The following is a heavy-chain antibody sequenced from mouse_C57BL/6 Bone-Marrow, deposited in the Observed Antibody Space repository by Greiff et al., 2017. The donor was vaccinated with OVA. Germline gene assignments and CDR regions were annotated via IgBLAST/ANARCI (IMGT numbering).Heavy chain of an antibody. V-gene: IGHV5-15*04. CDR3: ARHDYGSSYGAMDY. D-gene: IGHD1-1*01. CDR1: GFTFSDYG. CDR2: ISNLAYSI. J-gene: IGHJ4*01. Sequence: EVKLVESGGGLVQPGGSLKLSCAASGFTFSDYGMAWVRQAPRKGPEWVAFISNLAYSIYYADTVTGRFTISRENAKNTLYLEMSSRRSEDTAMYYCARHDYGSSYGAMDYWGQGTSVTVSS.